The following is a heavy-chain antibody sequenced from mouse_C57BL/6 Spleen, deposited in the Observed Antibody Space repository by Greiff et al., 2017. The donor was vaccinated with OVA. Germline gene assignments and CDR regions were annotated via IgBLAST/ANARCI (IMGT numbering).Heavy chain of an antibody. Sequence: PGQGLEWIGNINPSNGGTNYNEKFKSKATLTVDKSSSTAYMQLSSLTSEDSAVYYCAPITTLYFDVWGTGTTVTVSS. V-gene: IGHV1-53*01. CDR3: APITTLYFDV. D-gene: IGHD1-1*01. CDR2: INPSNGGT. J-gene: IGHJ1*03.